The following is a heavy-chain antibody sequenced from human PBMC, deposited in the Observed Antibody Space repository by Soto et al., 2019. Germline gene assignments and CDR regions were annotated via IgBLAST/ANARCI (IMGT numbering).Heavy chain of an antibody. D-gene: IGHD3-3*01. CDR3: AHRVLRTVFGLVTTTAIYFDF. CDR1: GFSLTTSGVG. Sequence: QITLNESGPTQVKPRQTLTLTCTFSGFSLTTSGVGVGWIRQSPGNAPEWLALIYWDDDKRYSLSLKSRLTITKDTSKYQVLLTMADLDPADTATYYCAHRVLRTVFGLVTTTAIYFDFWGQGTPVAVSS. CDR2: IYWDDDK. J-gene: IGHJ4*02. V-gene: IGHV2-5*02.